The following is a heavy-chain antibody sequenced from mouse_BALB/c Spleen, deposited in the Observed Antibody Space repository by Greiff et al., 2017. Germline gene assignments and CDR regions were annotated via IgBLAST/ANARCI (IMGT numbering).Heavy chain of an antibody. D-gene: IGHD1-1*01. CDR2: ILPGSGST. J-gene: IGHJ3*01. CDR1: GYTFSSYW. V-gene: IGHV1-9*01. Sequence: VQLQQSGAELMKPGASVKISCKATGYTFSSYWIEWVKQRPGHGLEWIGEILPGSGSTNYNEKFKGKATFTADTSSNTAYMQLSSLTSEDSAVYYCARWDYGSSTAWFAYWGQGTLVTVSA. CDR3: ARWDYGSSTAWFAY.